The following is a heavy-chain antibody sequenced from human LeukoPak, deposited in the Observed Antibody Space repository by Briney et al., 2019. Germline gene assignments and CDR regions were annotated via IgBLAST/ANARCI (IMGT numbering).Heavy chain of an antibody. CDR1: GGSISSYY. D-gene: IGHD5-24*01. J-gene: IGHJ4*02. V-gene: IGHV4-59*08. Sequence: SETLSLTCTVSGGSISSYYWSWIRQPPGKGLEWLGYVYYSGSTNSNPSLKSRVTISVDTSKNQFSLKLSSVTAADTAVYYCARGARAGYNLEPFDYWGQGTLVTVSS. CDR2: VYYSGST. CDR3: ARGARAGYNLEPFDY.